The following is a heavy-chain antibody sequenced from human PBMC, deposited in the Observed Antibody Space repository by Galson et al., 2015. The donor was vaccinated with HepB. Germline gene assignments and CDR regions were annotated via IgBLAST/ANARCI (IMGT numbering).Heavy chain of an antibody. CDR2: IDPSDSYT. Sequence: QSGAEVKKPGESLRISCKGSGYSFTSYWISWVRQMPGKGLEWMGRIDPSDSYTNYSPSFQGHVTISADKSISTAYLQWSSLKASDTAMYYCARVGDDILTGSGMDVWGQGTTVTVSS. V-gene: IGHV5-10-1*01. D-gene: IGHD3-9*01. J-gene: IGHJ6*02. CDR1: GYSFTSYW. CDR3: ARVGDDILTGSGMDV.